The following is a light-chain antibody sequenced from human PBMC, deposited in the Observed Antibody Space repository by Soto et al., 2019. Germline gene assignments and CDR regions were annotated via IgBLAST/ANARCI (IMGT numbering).Light chain of an antibody. CDR1: SSNIGAGYD. Sequence: QSVLTQPPSVSGAPGQRVTITCTGSSSNIGAGYDVHWYRHLPGAAPKLLMFANNRRPSGVPDRFSGSKSGTSASLAITGLQADDEADYHCQSYDSSLSAVVFGGGTKLTVL. J-gene: IGLJ2*01. V-gene: IGLV1-40*01. CDR2: ANN. CDR3: QSYDSSLSAVV.